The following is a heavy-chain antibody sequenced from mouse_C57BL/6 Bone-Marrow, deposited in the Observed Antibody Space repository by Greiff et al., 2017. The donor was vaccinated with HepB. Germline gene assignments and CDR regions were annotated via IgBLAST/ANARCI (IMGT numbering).Heavy chain of an antibody. CDR1: GFTFSNYW. D-gene: IGHD1-1*01. CDR3: TGYYYYGSCYAMDY. CDR2: IRLKSDNYAT. V-gene: IGHV6-3*01. Sequence: EVQVVESGGGLVQPGGSMKLSCVASGFTFSNYWMNWVRQSPEKGLEWVAQIRLKSDNYATHYAESVKGRFTISRDDSKSSVYLQMNNLRAEDTGIYYCTGYYYYGSCYAMDYWGQGTSVTVSS. J-gene: IGHJ4*01.